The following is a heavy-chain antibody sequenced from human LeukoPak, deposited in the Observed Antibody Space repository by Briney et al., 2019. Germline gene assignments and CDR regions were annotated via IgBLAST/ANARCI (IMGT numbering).Heavy chain of an antibody. CDR3: ARDIPDFWSFSKYYYMDV. CDR2: IIPIFGTA. D-gene: IGHD3-3*01. CDR1: GGTFSSYA. V-gene: IGHV1-69*13. Sequence: SVKVSCKASGGTFSSYAISWVRQAPGQGLEWMGGIIPIFGTANYAQKFQGRVTITADESTSTAYMELRSLRSDDTAVYYCARDIPDFWSFSKYYYMDVWGKGTTVTVSS. J-gene: IGHJ6*03.